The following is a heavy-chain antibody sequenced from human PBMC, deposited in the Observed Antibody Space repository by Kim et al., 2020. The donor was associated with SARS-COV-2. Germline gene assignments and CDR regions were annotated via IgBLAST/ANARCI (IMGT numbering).Heavy chain of an antibody. CDR1: GFTFSSYS. V-gene: IGHV3-21*01. CDR2: ISSSSSYI. Sequence: GGSLRLSCAASGFTFSSYSMNWVRQAPGKGLEWVSSISSSSSYIYYADSVKGRFTISRDNAKNSLYLQMNSLRAEDTAVYYCARDASLYYGSGSYLVGTPYYYYYMDVWGKGTTVTVSS. CDR3: ARDASLYYGSGSYLVGTPYYYYYMDV. J-gene: IGHJ6*03. D-gene: IGHD3-10*01.